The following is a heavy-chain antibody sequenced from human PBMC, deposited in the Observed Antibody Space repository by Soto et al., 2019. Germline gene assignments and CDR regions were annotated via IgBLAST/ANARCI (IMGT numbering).Heavy chain of an antibody. D-gene: IGHD3-3*01. J-gene: IGHJ6*03. CDR1: GGSISSYY. V-gene: IGHV4-59*08. CDR3: ARGLGYDFWSGYYDYYYYYYMDV. CDR2: IYYSGST. Sequence: SETLSLTCTVSGGSISSYYWSWIRLPPGKGLEWIGYIYYSGSTNYNPSLKSRVTMSVDTSKNQFSLKLSSVTAADTAVYYCARGLGYDFWSGYYDYYYYYYMDVWGKGTTVTVSS.